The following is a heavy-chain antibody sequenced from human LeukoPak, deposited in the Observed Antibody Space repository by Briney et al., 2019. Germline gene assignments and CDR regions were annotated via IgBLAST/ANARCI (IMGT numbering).Heavy chain of an antibody. D-gene: IGHD3-3*01. V-gene: IGHV3-66*01. CDR2: IYSGGST. CDR3: ARGYYDFWSGRRNL. Sequence: PGGSLRLSCAASGFTVSSNYMSWVRQAPGKGLEWVSVIYSGGSTYYADSVKGRFTISRDNSKNTLYLQMNSLRAEDTAVYYCARGYYDFWSGRRNLWGQGTMVTVSS. J-gene: IGHJ3*01. CDR1: GFTVSSNY.